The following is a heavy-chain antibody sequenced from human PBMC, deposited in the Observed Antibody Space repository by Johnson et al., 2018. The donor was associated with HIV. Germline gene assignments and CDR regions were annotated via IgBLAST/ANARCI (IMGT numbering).Heavy chain of an antibody. CDR1: QFIFSNYY. CDR2: VNPNGDST. D-gene: IGHD3-10*01. CDR3: AKDSGNYGDNVFDI. J-gene: IGHJ3*02. V-gene: IGHV3-25*05. Sequence: VQLVESGGGLAKPAWSPRLSCAASQFIFSNYYMNCVRQAPGNGLELVGQVNPNGDSTYLIDSGKDRFNTSRDKAKNTLHLQMKNLTAEDTAIYFCAKDSGNYGDNVFDIWGQGTMVTVSS.